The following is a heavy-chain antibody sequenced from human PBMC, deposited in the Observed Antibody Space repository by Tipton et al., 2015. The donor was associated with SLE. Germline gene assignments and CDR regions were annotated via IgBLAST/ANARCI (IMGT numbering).Heavy chain of an antibody. Sequence: TLSLTCTVSGGSISSYYWSWIRQPPGKGLEWIGDIYYSGSTNYNPSLKSRVTISVDTSKNQFSLKLSTVTAADTAVYYCVRVQPTPLDAFDIWGQGTMVTVSS. V-gene: IGHV4-59*01. J-gene: IGHJ3*02. D-gene: IGHD2-15*01. CDR2: IYYSGST. CDR3: VRVQPTPLDAFDI. CDR1: GGSISSYY.